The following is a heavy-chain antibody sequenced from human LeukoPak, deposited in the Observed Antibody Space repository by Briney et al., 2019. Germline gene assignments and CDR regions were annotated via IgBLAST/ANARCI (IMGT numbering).Heavy chain of an antibody. CDR2: ISSSGSTI. CDR3: ARAGRYVVRGVDGNMDV. CDR1: GFTFSSYE. V-gene: IGHV3-48*03. Sequence: GGSLRLSCAASGFTFSSYEMNWVRQAPGNGLEWVSYISSSGSTIYYADSVKGRFTICRDNAKNSLYLQMNSLRAEDTAVYYCARAGRYVVRGVDGNMDVWGKGTTVTVSS. J-gene: IGHJ6*03. D-gene: IGHD3-10*01.